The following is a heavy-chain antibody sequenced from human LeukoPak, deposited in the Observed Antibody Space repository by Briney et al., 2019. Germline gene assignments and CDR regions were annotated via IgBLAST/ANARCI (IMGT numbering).Heavy chain of an antibody. CDR1: GFTFDDYA. D-gene: IGHD4-17*01. CDR2: ISGDGGST. J-gene: IGHJ4*02. V-gene: IGHV3-43*02. Sequence: GGSLRLSCAASGFTFDDYAMHRVRQAPGKGLEWVSLISGDGGSTYYADSVKGRFTISRDNSKNSLYLQMNSLRTEDTALYYCAKDIDYGDYGSCFDYWGQGTLVTVSS. CDR3: AKDIDYGDYGSCFDY.